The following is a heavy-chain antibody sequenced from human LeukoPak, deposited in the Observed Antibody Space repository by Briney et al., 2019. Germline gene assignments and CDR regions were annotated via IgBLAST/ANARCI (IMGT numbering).Heavy chain of an antibody. J-gene: IGHJ4*02. V-gene: IGHV3-23*01. D-gene: IGHD1-26*01. CDR1: GFTFSSYA. Sequence: PGGSLRLSCAASGFTFSSYAMSWVRQAPGKGLEWVSAISGSGGSTYYADSVKGRFTISRDNSKNTLYLQMNSLRADDTAVYYCAPGKSVNYYLYFDYWGQGTLVTVSS. CDR3: APGKSVNYYLYFDY. CDR2: ISGSGGST.